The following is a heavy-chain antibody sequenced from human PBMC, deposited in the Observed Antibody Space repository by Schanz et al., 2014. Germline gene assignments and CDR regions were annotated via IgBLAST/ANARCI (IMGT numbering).Heavy chain of an antibody. D-gene: IGHD3-10*01. CDR1: GFTVSSNY. CDR3: ANRGHLRGWFDS. V-gene: IGHV3-53*01. Sequence: EVQLVESGGGLIQPGGSLRLSCAVSGFTVSSNYMSWVRQAPGKGLEWVSTVYMSAASTRYADSVKGRFIISRDSSKNTLFLQMNSLRPEDTAVYYCANRGHLRGWFDSWGQGILVTVSS. J-gene: IGHJ5*01. CDR2: VYMSAAST.